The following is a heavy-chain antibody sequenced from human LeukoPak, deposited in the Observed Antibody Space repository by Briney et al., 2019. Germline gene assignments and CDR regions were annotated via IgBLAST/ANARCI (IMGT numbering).Heavy chain of an antibody. CDR1: GFTFSSYG. D-gene: IGHD3-22*01. J-gene: IGHJ4*02. Sequence: PGGSLRLSCAASGFTFSSYGMSWVRQAPGKGLEWVSAISGSGGSTYYADSVKGRFTISRDNSKNTLYLQMNRLRAEDTAVYYCAKPLLNYYDSSGYPGGDYWGQGTLVTVSS. CDR3: AKPLLNYYDSSGYPGGDY. CDR2: ISGSGGST. V-gene: IGHV3-23*01.